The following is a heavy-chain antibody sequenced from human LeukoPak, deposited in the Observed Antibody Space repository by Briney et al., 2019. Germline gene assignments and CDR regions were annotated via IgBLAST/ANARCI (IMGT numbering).Heavy chain of an antibody. CDR2: INPNSGGT. J-gene: IGHJ3*02. Sequence: ASVKVSCKTSGYTFTGYYMHWVRQAPGQGLEWMGWINPNSGGTNYAQKFQGRVTMTRDTSISTAYMELSRLRSDDTALYYYASGREYYGSGSHDDAFDIWGQGTMVTVS. V-gene: IGHV1-2*02. D-gene: IGHD3-10*01. CDR3: ASGREYYGSGSHDDAFDI. CDR1: GYTFTGYY.